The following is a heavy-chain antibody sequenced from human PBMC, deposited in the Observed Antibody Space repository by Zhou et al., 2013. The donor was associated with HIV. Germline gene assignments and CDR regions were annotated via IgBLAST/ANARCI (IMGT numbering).Heavy chain of an antibody. CDR2: IIPIFGTA. D-gene: IGHD3-22*01. V-gene: IGHV1-69*12. J-gene: IGHJ4*02. CDR1: GGTFSSHV. Sequence: QVQLVQSGAEVKKPGSSVKVSCKASGGTFSSHVISWVRQAPGQGLEWMGGIIPIFGTANYAQKFQGRVAITAAESTTTAYMELSSLRSDDTAVYYCARCYYDNSGCDYWGQGTLVTVSS. CDR3: ARCYYDNSGCDY.